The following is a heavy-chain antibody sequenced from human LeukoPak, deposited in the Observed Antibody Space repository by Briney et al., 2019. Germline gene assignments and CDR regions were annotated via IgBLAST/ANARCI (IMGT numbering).Heavy chain of an antibody. V-gene: IGHV4-59*12. CDR2: IYYSGST. Sequence: SETLSLTCTVSGGSISSYYWSWIRQPPGKGLEWIGYIYYSGSTNYNPSLKSRVTISVDTSKNQFSLKLSSVTAADTAVYYCARLLRHDAFDIWGQGTMVTASS. CDR3: ARLLRHDAFDI. CDR1: GGSISSYY. J-gene: IGHJ3*02. D-gene: IGHD4-17*01.